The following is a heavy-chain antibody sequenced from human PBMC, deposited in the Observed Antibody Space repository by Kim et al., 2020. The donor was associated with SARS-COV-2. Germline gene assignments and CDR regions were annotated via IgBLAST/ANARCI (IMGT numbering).Heavy chain of an antibody. CDR3: ARSDYGAGSPYYYYGMDV. J-gene: IGHJ6*01. CDR2: IYYSGST. D-gene: IGHD3-10*01. V-gene: IGHV4-59*08. CDR1: GGSISSYY. Sequence: SETLSLTCTVSGGSISSYYWSWIRQPPGKGLEWIGYIYYSGSTNYNPSLKSRVTISVDTSKNQFSLKLSSVTAADTAVYYCARSDYGAGSPYYYYGMDV.